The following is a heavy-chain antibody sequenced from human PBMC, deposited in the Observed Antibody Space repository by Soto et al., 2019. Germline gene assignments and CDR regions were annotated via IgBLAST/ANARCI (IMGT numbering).Heavy chain of an antibody. CDR2: MNPNSGNT. J-gene: IGHJ4*02. Sequence: QVQLVQSGAEVKKPGASVKVSCKASGYTFTSYDINWVRQATGQGLEWMGWMNPNSGNTGYAQKFQGRVTMTRNTSISTAYRELSSLRSEDTAVYYCARRPARSPWYYYDSSGPADYWGQGTLVAVSS. CDR3: ARRPARSPWYYYDSSGPADY. D-gene: IGHD3-22*01. V-gene: IGHV1-8*01. CDR1: GYTFTSYD.